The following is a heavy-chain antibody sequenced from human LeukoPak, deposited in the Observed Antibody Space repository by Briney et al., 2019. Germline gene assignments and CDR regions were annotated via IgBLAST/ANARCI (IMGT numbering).Heavy chain of an antibody. CDR2: IRSKAYTYAT. Sequence: GGSLRLSCTSSGFTFSGSAMQWVRQASGKGLEWVGRIRSKAYTYATGYTASLQGRFTISRDDSKDTTYLHLNSLKTEDTAVYYCTTMTHCTNGVCSAYWGQGTLVTVSS. D-gene: IGHD2-8*01. J-gene: IGHJ4*02. V-gene: IGHV3-73*01. CDR3: TTMTHCTNGVCSAY. CDR1: GFTFSGSA.